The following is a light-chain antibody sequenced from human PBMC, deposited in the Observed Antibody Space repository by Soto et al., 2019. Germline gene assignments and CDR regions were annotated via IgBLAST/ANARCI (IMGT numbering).Light chain of an antibody. J-gene: IGKJ1*01. CDR1: QTISSW. CDR3: QQYITHST. CDR2: KAS. V-gene: IGKV1-5*03. Sequence: DIQMNQSPSTLSGSVGVRVTITCRASQTISSWLAWYQQKPGKAPKLLIYKASTLKSGVPSRFRGSGSGTEFTLTITSLQTDDFATYYCQQYITHSTLGQVTKVDIK.